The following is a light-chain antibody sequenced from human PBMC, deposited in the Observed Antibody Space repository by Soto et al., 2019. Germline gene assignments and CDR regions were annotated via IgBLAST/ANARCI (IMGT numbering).Light chain of an antibody. Sequence: ETVLTQSPGTLSLSPGERATLSCRASQSVSSSYLAWYQQKPGQAPRLLIYDASSRATGIPDRFRGSGSGTDFTLTISSLEPEDFAVYYCQQYVRSPPSWTFGQGTKVEIK. J-gene: IGKJ1*01. CDR1: QSVSSSY. CDR3: QQYVRSPPSWT. V-gene: IGKV3-20*01. CDR2: DAS.